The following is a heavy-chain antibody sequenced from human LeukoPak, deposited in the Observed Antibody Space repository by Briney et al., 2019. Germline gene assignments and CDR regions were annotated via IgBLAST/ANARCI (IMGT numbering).Heavy chain of an antibody. D-gene: IGHD5-18*01. CDR2: ISAYNGNT. Sequence: ASVNVSCRASGYTLTSYGISWVRQAPGQGLEGMGWISAYNGNTNYAQKLQGRVDMTTDTSASTAYMEVRSLRSDDTAVYYCARAARHGYPKPLYNWFDPWGRGTLVTVSS. CDR1: GYTLTSYG. V-gene: IGHV1-18*01. J-gene: IGHJ5*02. CDR3: ARAARHGYPKPLYNWFDP.